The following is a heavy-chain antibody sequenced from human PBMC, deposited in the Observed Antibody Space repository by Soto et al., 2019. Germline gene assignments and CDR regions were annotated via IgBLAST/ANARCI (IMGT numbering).Heavy chain of an antibody. CDR3: ARLRDGGYYHKLKYYFDY. V-gene: IGHV4-39*01. D-gene: IGHD3-22*01. Sequence: PSETLSLTCTVSGGSISSSSYYWGWIRQPPGKGLEWIGSIYYSGSTYYNPSLKSRVTISVDTSKNQFSLKLSSVTAADTAVYYCARLRDGGYYHKLKYYFDYWGQGTLVTVSS. J-gene: IGHJ4*02. CDR2: IYYSGST. CDR1: GGSISSSSYY.